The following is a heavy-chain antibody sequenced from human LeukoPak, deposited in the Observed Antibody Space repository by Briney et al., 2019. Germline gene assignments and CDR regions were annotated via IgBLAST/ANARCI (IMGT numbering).Heavy chain of an antibody. D-gene: IGHD3-22*01. CDR1: GFTFSSYS. J-gene: IGHJ4*02. V-gene: IGHV3-30*02. CDR2: IRYDGSNK. CDR3: AKVLGGFYDSSGYYYFDY. Sequence: GGSLRLSCAASGFTFSSYSMHWVRQAPGKGLEWVAFIRYDGSNKYYADSVKGRFTISRDNSKNTLYLQMNSLRAEDTAVYYCAKVLGGFYDSSGYYYFDYWGQGTLVTVSS.